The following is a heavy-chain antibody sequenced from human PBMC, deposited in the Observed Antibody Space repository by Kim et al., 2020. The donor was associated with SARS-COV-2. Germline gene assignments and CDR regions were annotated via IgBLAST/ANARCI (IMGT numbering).Heavy chain of an antibody. J-gene: IGHJ4*02. V-gene: IGHV3-64D*09. CDR3: VKCPLYDSSGYYPFDY. D-gene: IGHD3-22*01. CDR2: ISSNGGST. CDR1: GFTFSSYA. Sequence: GGSLRLSCSASGFTFSSYAMHWVRQAPGKGLEYVSAISSNGGSTYYADSVKGRFTISRDNSKNTLYLQMSSLRAEDTAVYYCVKCPLYDSSGYYPFDYWGQGTLVTVSS.